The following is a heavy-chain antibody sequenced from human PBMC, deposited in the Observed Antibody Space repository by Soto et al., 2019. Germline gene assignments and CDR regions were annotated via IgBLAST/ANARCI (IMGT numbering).Heavy chain of an antibody. Sequence: VQSGGEVKKPGASVKVSCKASGYTFSNNGFTWVRQAPGQGLEWMGWIGGYNGNTNYAPKFQGRVTMTADTSTSTDHMKLRGLRSDDTAVYYCATAIAATGPADSWGQGTLVTVSS. CDR2: IGGYNGNT. D-gene: IGHD6-13*01. V-gene: IGHV1-18*01. CDR1: GYTFSNNG. CDR3: ATAIAATGPADS. J-gene: IGHJ4*02.